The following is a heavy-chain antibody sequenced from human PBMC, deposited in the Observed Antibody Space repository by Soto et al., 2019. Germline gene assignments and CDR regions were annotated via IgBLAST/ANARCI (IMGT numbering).Heavy chain of an antibody. D-gene: IGHD2-15*01. CDR3: ARAHAPTLPFDY. J-gene: IGHJ4*02. CDR2: IFHSGNA. Sequence: SETLSLTCTVSGGSIRNVYWSWIRQPPGKGLEWIGFIFHSGNAKYNPSLKSRVTMSVDTSKNQFSLSLDSVTAADTAVYFCARAHAPTLPFDYWGQGTLVTSPQ. V-gene: IGHV4-59*01. CDR1: GGSIRNVY.